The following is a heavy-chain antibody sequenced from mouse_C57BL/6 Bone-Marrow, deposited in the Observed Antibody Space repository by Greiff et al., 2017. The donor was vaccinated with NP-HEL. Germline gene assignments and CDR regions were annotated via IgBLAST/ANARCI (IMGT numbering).Heavy chain of an antibody. Sequence: QVQLQQSGAELARPGASVKLSCKASGYTFTSYGISWVKQRTGQGLEWIGEIYPRSGNTYYNEKFNGKATLTADKSSSTAYMELRSLTSEDSAVYFCASSSGSSWFAYWGQGTLVTVSA. CDR1: GYTFTSYG. D-gene: IGHD3-2*02. J-gene: IGHJ3*01. V-gene: IGHV1-81*01. CDR3: ASSSGSSWFAY. CDR2: IYPRSGNT.